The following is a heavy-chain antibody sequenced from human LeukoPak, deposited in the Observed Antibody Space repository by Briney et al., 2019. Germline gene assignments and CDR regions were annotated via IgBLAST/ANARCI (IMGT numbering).Heavy chain of an antibody. CDR2: IKQDGSEK. CDR1: GFTFVNHW. V-gene: IGHV3-7*01. D-gene: IGHD6-6*01. J-gene: IGHJ5*02. Sequence: TGGSLRLSCVASGFTFVNHWMSWVRQAPGKGLVWVANIKQDGSEKFYVDSVKGRFTISRDNAKNSLYLQMNSLRAEDTAVYYCARRNWQLVRLWYNWFDPWGQGTLVIVSS. CDR3: ARRNWQLVRLWYNWFDP.